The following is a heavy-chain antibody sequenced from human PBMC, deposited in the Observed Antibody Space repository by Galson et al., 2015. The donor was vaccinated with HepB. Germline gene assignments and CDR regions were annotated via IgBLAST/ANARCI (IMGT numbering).Heavy chain of an antibody. D-gene: IGHD3-10*01. J-gene: IGHJ4*02. CDR3: VRDRTYKGGDFFDF. V-gene: IGHV3-7*03. Sequence: SLRLSCAASGFSFSDYWMSWIRQAPGKRPEWVANIRYDEYEYYYADFVKGRFTISRDNARNSVFLQLSSLRRDDTAVYYCVRDRTYKGGDFFDFCGQGDLVTVSS. CDR1: GFSFSDYW. CDR2: IRYDEYEY.